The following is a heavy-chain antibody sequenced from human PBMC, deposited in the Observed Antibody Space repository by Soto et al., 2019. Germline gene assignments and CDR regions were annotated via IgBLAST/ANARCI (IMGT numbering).Heavy chain of an antibody. J-gene: IGHJ6*02. CDR3: AKDYRYSSGWYGMDV. CDR1: GFSFSSYA. CDR2: ISGSGGST. Sequence: GGSLRLSWAASGFSFSSYAMNLVRQAPGKGLEWVSVISGSGGSTYYADSVKGRFTISRDNSKNTLYLQMNSLRAEDTAVYYCAKDYRYSSGWYGMDVWGQGTTVTVSS. D-gene: IGHD6-19*01. V-gene: IGHV3-23*01.